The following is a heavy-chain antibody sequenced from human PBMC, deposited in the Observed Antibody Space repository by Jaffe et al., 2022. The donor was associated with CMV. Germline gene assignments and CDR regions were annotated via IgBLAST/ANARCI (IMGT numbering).Heavy chain of an antibody. Sequence: EVQLVESGGGLVRPGGSLRLSCAVSGFTYSSYSMNWVRQIPGKGLEWVSSISYSGDTIYYADSLKGRFTISRDNAGNSLYLYLNSLRVEDTAVYYCGRTKSSSGGIDFWGQGTLVTVSS. CDR1: GFTYSSYS. D-gene: IGHD6-13*01. CDR2: ISYSGDTI. V-gene: IGHV3-21*01. CDR3: GRTKSSSGGIDF. J-gene: IGHJ4*02.